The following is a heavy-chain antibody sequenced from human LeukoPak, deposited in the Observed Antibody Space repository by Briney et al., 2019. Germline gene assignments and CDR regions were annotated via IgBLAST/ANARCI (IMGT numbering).Heavy chain of an antibody. V-gene: IGHV3-72*01. CDR1: GFTFSDHY. CDR3: ARERSIAPTGTGYYYYGMDV. J-gene: IGHJ6*02. D-gene: IGHD6-13*01. Sequence: GGSLRLSCAASGFTFSDHYIDWVRQAPGKGLEWVGRSRNKASSYTTDYDASVKGRFIISRDDSKNSLYLQMNSLKTEDTAVYYCARERSIAPTGTGYYYYGMDVWGQGTTVTVSS. CDR2: SRNKASSYTT.